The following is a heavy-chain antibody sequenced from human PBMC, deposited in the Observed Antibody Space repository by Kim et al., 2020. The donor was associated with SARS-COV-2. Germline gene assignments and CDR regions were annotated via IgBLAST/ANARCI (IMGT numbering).Heavy chain of an antibody. J-gene: IGHJ5*02. V-gene: IGHV3-11*06. D-gene: IGHD3-22*01. CDR1: GFTFSDYY. CDR3: ARAEVQYYDSRRFDP. Sequence: GGSLRLSCAASGFTFSDYYMSWIRQAPGKGLEWVSYISSSSSYTNYADSVKGRFTISRDNAKNSLYLQMNSLRAEDTAVYYCARAEVQYYDSRRFDPWGQGTLVTVSS. CDR2: ISSSSSYT.